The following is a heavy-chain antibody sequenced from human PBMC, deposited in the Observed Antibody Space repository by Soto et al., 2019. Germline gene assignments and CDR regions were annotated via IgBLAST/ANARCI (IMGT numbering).Heavy chain of an antibody. CDR3: AREGIAAAGTVYYGMDV. CDR2: INPNSGGT. J-gene: IGHJ6*02. Sequence: ASVKVSCKASGYTFTGYYMHWVRQAPGQGLEWMGWINPNSGGTNYAQKFQGWVTMTRDTSISTAYMELSRLRSDDTAVYYCAREGIAAAGTVYYGMDVWGQGTTVTVSS. V-gene: IGHV1-2*04. D-gene: IGHD6-13*01. CDR1: GYTFTGYY.